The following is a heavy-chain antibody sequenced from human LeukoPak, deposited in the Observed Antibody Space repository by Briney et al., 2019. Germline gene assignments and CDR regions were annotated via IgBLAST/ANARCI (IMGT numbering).Heavy chain of an antibody. J-gene: IGHJ3*01. CDR2: IRYDGSNK. Sequence: GGSLRLSCAASGFTLSSYGRYWVRQAPGKGLEWVAFIRYDGSNKYYADFVKGRFTISRDNSKNTLYLQMYSLRAEHTVMSYCATPTEGAYYERSANTAFDYWGQGTMVTVSS. CDR3: ATPTEGAYYERSANTAFDY. D-gene: IGHD3-22*01. CDR1: GFTLSSYG. V-gene: IGHV3-30*02.